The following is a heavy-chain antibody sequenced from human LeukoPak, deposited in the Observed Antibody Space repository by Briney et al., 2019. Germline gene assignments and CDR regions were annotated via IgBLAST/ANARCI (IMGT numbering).Heavy chain of an antibody. D-gene: IGHD2-15*01. J-gene: IGHJ4*02. CDR2: IGSSGGST. CDR3: ARGYCSGGSCYQFFDY. Sequence: PGGSLRLSCAASGFTFSSYAMSWVRQAPGMGLEWVSSIGSSGGSTYYADSVKGRFTISRDNSKNTLYLQMNSLTAEDTAVYYCARGYCSGGSCYQFFDYWGQGTLVTVSP. V-gene: IGHV3-23*01. CDR1: GFTFSSYA.